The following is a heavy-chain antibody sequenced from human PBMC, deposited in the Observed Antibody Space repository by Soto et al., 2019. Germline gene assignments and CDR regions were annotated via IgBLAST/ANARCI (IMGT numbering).Heavy chain of an antibody. Sequence: PSETLSLTCTVSGGSISSGDYYWSWIRQPPGKGPEWIGYIYYSGSTYYNPSLKSRVTISVDTSKNQFSLKLSSVTAADTAVYYCAREKYDSSGRNWFDPWGQGTLVTVSS. V-gene: IGHV4-30-4*01. CDR1: GGSISSGDYY. J-gene: IGHJ5*02. D-gene: IGHD3-22*01. CDR3: AREKYDSSGRNWFDP. CDR2: IYYSGST.